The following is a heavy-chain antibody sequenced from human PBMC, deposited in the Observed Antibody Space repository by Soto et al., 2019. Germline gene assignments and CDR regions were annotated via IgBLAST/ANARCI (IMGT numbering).Heavy chain of an antibody. Sequence: GGSLRLSCAANGFMFSNYDMHWVRQAPGKGLGCVAVILNDGSNKYYADSVKGRFTISRDNSKNTFYMQMDSLRVEDTAVYYCARAGRAAWIQPRDTNDIWGQGTLVTVSS. CDR3: ARAGRAAWIQPRDTNDI. V-gene: IGHV3-30*03. CDR2: ILNDGSNK. D-gene: IGHD5-18*01. CDR1: GFMFSNYD. J-gene: IGHJ3*02.